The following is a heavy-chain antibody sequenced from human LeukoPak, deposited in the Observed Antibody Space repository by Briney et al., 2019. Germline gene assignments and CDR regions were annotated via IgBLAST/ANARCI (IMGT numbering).Heavy chain of an antibody. Sequence: SETLSLTCAVYGGSFSGYYWSWIRQPPGKGLEWIGEINHSGSTNYNPSLKSRVTISVDTSKNQFSLKLSSVTAADTAVYYCATNKRGGQLWRRDWYFDLWGRGTLVTVSS. V-gene: IGHV4-34*01. D-gene: IGHD5-18*01. CDR1: GGSFSGYY. CDR2: INHSGST. CDR3: ATNKRGGQLWRRDWYFDL. J-gene: IGHJ2*01.